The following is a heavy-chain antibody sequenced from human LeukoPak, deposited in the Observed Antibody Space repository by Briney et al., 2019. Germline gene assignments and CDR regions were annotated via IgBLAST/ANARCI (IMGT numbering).Heavy chain of an antibody. CDR2: ISGSGGST. CDR3: ASRYCGSTTCNAFDF. CDR1: GFTFSSYS. V-gene: IGHV3-21*01. J-gene: IGHJ3*01. Sequence: GGSLRLSCAASGFTFSSYSMNWVRQAPGKGLEWVSAISGSGGSTYYADSVKGRFTISRDNAKNSLYLQMNSLRAEDTAVYFCASRYCGSTTCNAFDFWGQGTMVTVSS. D-gene: IGHD2-2*01.